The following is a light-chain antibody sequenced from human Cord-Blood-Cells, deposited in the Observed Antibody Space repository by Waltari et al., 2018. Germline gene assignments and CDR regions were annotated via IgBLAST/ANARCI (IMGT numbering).Light chain of an antibody. CDR2: DVS. CDR1: SSDVGGYNY. Sequence: QSALTQPASVSGSPGQSITISCTGTSSDVGGYNYVSWYQQPPGKAPKHMIYDVSKRPSGVSNRFSGSKSGNTASLTISGLQAEDEADYYCSSYTSSSTWVFGGGTKLTVL. V-gene: IGLV2-14*01. J-gene: IGLJ3*02. CDR3: SSYTSSSTWV.